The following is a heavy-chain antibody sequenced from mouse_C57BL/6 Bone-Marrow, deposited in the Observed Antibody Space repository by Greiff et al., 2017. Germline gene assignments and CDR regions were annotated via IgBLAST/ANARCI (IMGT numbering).Heavy chain of an antibody. V-gene: IGHV14-3*01. J-gene: IGHJ2*01. CDR3: ASCEGWPPFDY. D-gene: IGHD1-1*02. Sequence: EVQLQQSVAELVRPGASVKLSCTASGFNIKNTYMHWVKQRPEQGLEWIGRIDPANGDTKYAPKFQGKATMTADTSSNTAYLQLSSLTSEDSAVYYCASCEGWPPFDYWGQGTTLTVSS. CDR1: GFNIKNTY. CDR2: IDPANGDT.